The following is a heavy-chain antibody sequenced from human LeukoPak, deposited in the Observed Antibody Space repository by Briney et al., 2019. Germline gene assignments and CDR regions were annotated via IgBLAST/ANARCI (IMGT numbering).Heavy chain of an antibody. Sequence: GGSLSLSCATSGLTFRTTWMHWVRHAPGKGLMWVSRMNGEGTTIDYADSVKGRFTVSRDYAKNTLFLQMNNLRTEDTALYFCATARNFRFEYWGQGSLVIVSA. D-gene: IGHD1-7*01. J-gene: IGHJ4*02. CDR3: ATARNFRFEY. CDR2: MNGEGTTI. CDR1: GLTFRTTW. V-gene: IGHV3-74*01.